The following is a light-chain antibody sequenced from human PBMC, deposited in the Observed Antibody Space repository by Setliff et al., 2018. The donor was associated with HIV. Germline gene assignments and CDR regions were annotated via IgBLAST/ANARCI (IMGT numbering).Light chain of an antibody. CDR2: WAS. Sequence: DIVMTQSPDSLAVSLGERATINCKSSQSVLYSSNNKNYLAWYQQKPGQPPKLLIYWASTRESGGPDRFSGSGSGTDFTLTISSLQAEDVAVYYCQQYYTTPLTFGGG. J-gene: IGKJ4*01. CDR3: QQYYTTPLT. CDR1: QSVLYSSNNKNY. V-gene: IGKV4-1*01.